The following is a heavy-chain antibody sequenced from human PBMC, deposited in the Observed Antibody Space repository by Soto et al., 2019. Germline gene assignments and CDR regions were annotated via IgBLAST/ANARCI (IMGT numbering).Heavy chain of an antibody. D-gene: IGHD6-13*01. J-gene: IGHJ6*03. CDR3: ARDKAAAGQDYTYYYYYYMDV. Sequence: SETLSLTCTVSGGSISSYYWSWIRQPPGKGLEWIGYIYYSGSTNYNPSLKSRVTISVDTSKNQFSLKLSSVTAADTAVYYCARDKAAAGQDYTYYYYYYMDVWGKGTTVTVSS. V-gene: IGHV4-59*01. CDR1: GGSISSYY. CDR2: IYYSGST.